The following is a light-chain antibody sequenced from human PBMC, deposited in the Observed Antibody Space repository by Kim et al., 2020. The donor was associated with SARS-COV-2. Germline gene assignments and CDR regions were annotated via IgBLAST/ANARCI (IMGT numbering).Light chain of an antibody. Sequence: QSVLTQPPSVSGTPGQRVTIACSGRSSNIGANTVNWYQQFAGSAPKLLIFTSDQRPSGVPARFSGSKSGSSASLAISGLQPEDEGDYYCAAWDDSLNGPVFGGGTQLTVL. V-gene: IGLV1-44*01. CDR3: AAWDDSLNGPV. CDR2: TSD. J-gene: IGLJ2*01. CDR1: SSNIGANT.